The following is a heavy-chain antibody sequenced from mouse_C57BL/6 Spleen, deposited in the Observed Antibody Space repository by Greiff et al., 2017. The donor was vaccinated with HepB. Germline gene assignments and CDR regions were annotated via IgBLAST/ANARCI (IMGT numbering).Heavy chain of an antibody. V-gene: IGHV3-6*01. CDR1: GYSITSGYY. Sequence: VQLKQSGPGLVKPSQSLSLTCSVTGYSITSGYYWNWIRQFPGNKLEWMGYISYDGSNNYNPSLKNRISITRDTSKNQFFLKLNSVTTEDTATYYCARGGTVVARYAMDYWGQGTSVTVSS. J-gene: IGHJ4*01. CDR3: ARGGTVVARYAMDY. CDR2: ISYDGSN. D-gene: IGHD1-1*01.